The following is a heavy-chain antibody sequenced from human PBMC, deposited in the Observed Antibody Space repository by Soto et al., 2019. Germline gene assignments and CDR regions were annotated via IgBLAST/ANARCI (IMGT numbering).Heavy chain of an antibody. Sequence: QVQLVQSGAEVKKPGASVKVSCKASGYTFTSYGISWVRQAPGQGLEWMGWISAYNGNTNYAQKLQGRVTMTTETSTSTAYMELRSLRSDDTAVYYCARRYSNYGALYYYYGMDVWGQGTTVTVSS. J-gene: IGHJ6*02. CDR2: ISAYNGNT. CDR3: ARRYSNYGALYYYYGMDV. D-gene: IGHD4-4*01. V-gene: IGHV1-18*01. CDR1: GYTFTSYG.